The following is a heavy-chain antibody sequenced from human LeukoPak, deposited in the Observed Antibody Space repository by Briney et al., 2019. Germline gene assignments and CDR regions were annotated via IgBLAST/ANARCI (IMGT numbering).Heavy chain of an antibody. Sequence: GGSLRLSCVASGFTFSSHGMHWVRQAPGKGLEWVAVIWYDGSEKYYADSVKGRFIISRDNSKNTLYLQMNSLRADDTAVYYCARWGNNKILDYWGQGTLVTVSS. CDR3: ARWGNNKILDY. D-gene: IGHD7-27*01. CDR2: IWYDGSEK. J-gene: IGHJ4*02. V-gene: IGHV3-33*01. CDR1: GFTFSSHG.